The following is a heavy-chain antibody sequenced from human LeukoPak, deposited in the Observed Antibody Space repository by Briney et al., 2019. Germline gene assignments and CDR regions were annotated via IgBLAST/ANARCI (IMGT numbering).Heavy chain of an antibody. CDR2: NSGSGSST. Sequence: GGALRLSFAASGFTFSTYAMNWGRQAPGEGPGGVSTNSGSGSSTYYVDSVKGRFTISRDNSKNTLYLQMNSLRAEDTAEYYCAKDSNGWYQRGSNYFDYWGQGTLVTVSS. V-gene: IGHV3-23*01. J-gene: IGHJ4*02. D-gene: IGHD6-19*01. CDR1: GFTFSTYA. CDR3: AKDSNGWYQRGSNYFDY.